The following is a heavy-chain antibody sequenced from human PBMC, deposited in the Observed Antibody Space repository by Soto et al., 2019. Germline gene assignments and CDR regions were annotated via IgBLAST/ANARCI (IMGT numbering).Heavy chain of an antibody. CDR1: GFTVSSNY. J-gene: IGHJ4*02. CDR2: VYSDGNT. D-gene: IGHD2-2*01. V-gene: IGHV3-53*04. Sequence: GGSLRLSCAASGFTVSSNYLSWVRQAPGKGLEWVSVVYSDGNTYYADSVEGRFTISRHNSKNTLYLQMSSLRAEDTAVYYCARGPSVPVAADWGQGTLVTVSS. CDR3: ARGPSVPVAAD.